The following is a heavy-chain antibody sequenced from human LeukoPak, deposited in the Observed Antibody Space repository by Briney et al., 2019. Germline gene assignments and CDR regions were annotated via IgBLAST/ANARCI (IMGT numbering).Heavy chain of an antibody. CDR3: ARVKYSSSFLSWFDP. CDR1: GGSFSGYY. J-gene: IGHJ5*02. CDR2: INHSGST. D-gene: IGHD6-13*01. V-gene: IGHV4-34*01. Sequence: SETLSLTCAVYGGSFSGYYWSWIRQPPGKGLEWIEEINHSGSTNYNPSLKSRVTISVDTSKNQFSLKLSSVTAADTAVYYCARVKYSSSFLSWFDPWGQGTLVTVSS.